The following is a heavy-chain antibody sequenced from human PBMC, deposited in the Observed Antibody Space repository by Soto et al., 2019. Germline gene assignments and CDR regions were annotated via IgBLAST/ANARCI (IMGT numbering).Heavy chain of an antibody. CDR2: ISGSGGST. CDR1: GFTFSSYA. J-gene: IGHJ6*02. D-gene: IGHD6-19*01. Sequence: EVQLLESGGGLVQPGGSLRLSCAASGFTFSSYAMSWVRQAPGKGLEWVSAISGSGGSTYYADSVKGRFTISRDNSKNTLYLQMNSRRAEDTAVYYCAKENPWQWLVPETSYYYYGMDVWGQGTTVTVSS. V-gene: IGHV3-23*01. CDR3: AKENPWQWLVPETSYYYYGMDV.